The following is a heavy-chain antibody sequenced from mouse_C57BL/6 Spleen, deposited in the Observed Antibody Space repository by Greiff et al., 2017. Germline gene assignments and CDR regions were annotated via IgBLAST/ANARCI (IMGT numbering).Heavy chain of an antibody. CDR1: GYTFTDYY. Sequence: VQLQQSGPELVKPGASVKISCKASGYTFTDYYMNWVKQSHGKSLEWIGDINPNNGGTSYNQKFKGKATLTVDKSSSTAYMELRSLTSEDSAVYYCARITTVIRYFDYWGQGTTLTVSS. V-gene: IGHV1-26*01. CDR2: INPNNGGT. CDR3: ARITTVIRYFDY. J-gene: IGHJ2*01. D-gene: IGHD1-1*01.